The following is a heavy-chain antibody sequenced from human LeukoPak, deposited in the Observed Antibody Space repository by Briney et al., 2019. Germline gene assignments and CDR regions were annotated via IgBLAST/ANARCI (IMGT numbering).Heavy chain of an antibody. D-gene: IGHD3-16*01. CDR1: GFTFSSYW. V-gene: IGHV3-7*01. J-gene: IGHJ4*02. Sequence: PGGSLRLSCAASGFTFSSYWMSWVRQAPGKGLEWVANIKQDGSEKYYVDSVKGRFTISRDNAKNSLYLQMNSLRAEDTAVYYCARGGAYDYVWGSFDFDYWGQGTLVTVSS. CDR2: IKQDGSEK. CDR3: ARGGAYDYVWGSFDFDY.